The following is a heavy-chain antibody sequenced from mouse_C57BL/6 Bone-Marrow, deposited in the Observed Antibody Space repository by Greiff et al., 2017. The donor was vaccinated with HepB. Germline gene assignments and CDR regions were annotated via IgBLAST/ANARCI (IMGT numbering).Heavy chain of an antibody. V-gene: IGHV7-3*01. CDR3: ARQHRSLDY. J-gene: IGHJ2*01. D-gene: IGHD2-14*01. CDR2: IRNKANGYTT. CDR1: GFTFTDYY. Sequence: EVKLMESGGGLVQPGGSLSLSCAASGFTFTDYYMSWVRQPPGKALEWLGFIRNKANGYTTEYSASVKGRFTISRDNSQSILYLQMNALRAEDSATYYCARQHRSLDYWGQGTTLTVSS.